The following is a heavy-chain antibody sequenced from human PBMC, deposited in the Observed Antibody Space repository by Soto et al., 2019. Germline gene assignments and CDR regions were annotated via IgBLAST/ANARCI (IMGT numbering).Heavy chain of an antibody. V-gene: IGHV3-74*01. J-gene: IGHJ6*03. CDR3: ARGGYSGYDYYYYYYMDV. CDR2: INSDGSST. D-gene: IGHD5-12*01. CDR1: GFTFSSYW. Sequence: GGSLRLSCAASGFTFSSYWMHWVRQAPGKGLVWVSRINSDGSSTSYADSVKGRFTISRDNAKNTLYLQMNSLRAEDTAVYYCARGGYSGYDYYYYYYMDVWGKGTTVTVSS.